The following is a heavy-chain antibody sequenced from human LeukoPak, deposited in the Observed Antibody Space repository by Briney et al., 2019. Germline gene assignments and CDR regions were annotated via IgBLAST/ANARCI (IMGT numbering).Heavy chain of an antibody. D-gene: IGHD3-22*01. CDR1: GFTFSSYS. V-gene: IGHV3-23*01. Sequence: GGSLRLSCAASGFTFSSYSMNWVRQAPGKGLEWVSAISGSGGSTYYADSVKGRFTISRDNSKNTLYLQMNSLRAEDTAVYYCAKDREEYYYDSSGYSDYWGQGTLVTVSS. CDR3: AKDREEYYYDSSGYSDY. J-gene: IGHJ4*02. CDR2: ISGSGGST.